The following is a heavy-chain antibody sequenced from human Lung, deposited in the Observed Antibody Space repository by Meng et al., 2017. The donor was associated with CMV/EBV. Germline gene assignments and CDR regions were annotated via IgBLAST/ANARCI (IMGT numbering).Heavy chain of an antibody. Sequence: SGPXLVKPTQTLTLTCAFSGFSLSTSGVGVGWIRQPPGKALEWLALIYWDDDKRYSPSLRSRLTITKDTSKNQVVLTMTNMDPVDTATYYCAHRPHYYASGGPGCFDPXGQGXLVTVSS. J-gene: IGHJ5*02. D-gene: IGHD3-10*01. V-gene: IGHV2-5*02. CDR3: AHRPHYYASGGPGCFDP. CDR1: GFSLSTSGVG. CDR2: IYWDDDK.